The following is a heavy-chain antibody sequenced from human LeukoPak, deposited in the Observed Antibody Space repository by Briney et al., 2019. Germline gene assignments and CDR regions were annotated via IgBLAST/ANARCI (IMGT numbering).Heavy chain of an antibody. Sequence: ASVKVSCKASGYTFTCYYMHWVRQAPGQGLEWMGWINPNSGGTNYAQKFQGRVTMTRDTSISTAYMELSRLRSDDTAVYYCARVLFPIGYCGGDCYLGDWFDPWGQGTLVTVSS. CDR3: ARVLFPIGYCGGDCYLGDWFDP. J-gene: IGHJ5*02. CDR2: INPNSGGT. D-gene: IGHD2-21*02. V-gene: IGHV1-2*02. CDR1: GYTFTCYY.